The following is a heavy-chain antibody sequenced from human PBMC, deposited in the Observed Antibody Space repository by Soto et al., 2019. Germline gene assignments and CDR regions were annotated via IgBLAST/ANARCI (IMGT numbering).Heavy chain of an antibody. CDR3: AKDRITMVRGVLIMHY. CDR2: FDPENGET. J-gene: IGHJ4*02. CDR1: GYTLTELS. D-gene: IGHD3-10*01. V-gene: IGHV1-24*01. Sequence: ASVKVSCKVSGYTLTELSMHWVRQAPGKGLEWMGGFDPENGETNYAQKVQGRVTITKDTSATTAYMELSSLKSEDTAIYYCAKDRITMVRGVLIMHYWGQGTLVTVSS.